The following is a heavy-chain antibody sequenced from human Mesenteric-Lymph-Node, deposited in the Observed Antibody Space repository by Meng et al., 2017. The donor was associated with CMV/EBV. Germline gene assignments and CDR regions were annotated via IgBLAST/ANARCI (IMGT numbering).Heavy chain of an antibody. V-gene: IGHV3-23*03. CDR1: GFIFGDYA. CDR2: IYSGGTRT. J-gene: IGHJ5*02. Sequence: GGSLRLSCTTSGFIFGDYAMTWVRQAPGKGLEWVSLIYSGGTRTHYANSVKGRFTISRDNAKNTLYLQMNSLRAEDTALYYCTREGGRGWFDPWGQGTLVTVSS. D-gene: IGHD3-16*01. CDR3: TREGGRGWFDP.